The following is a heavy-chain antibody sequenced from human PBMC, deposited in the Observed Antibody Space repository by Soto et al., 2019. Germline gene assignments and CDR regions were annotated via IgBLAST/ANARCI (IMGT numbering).Heavy chain of an antibody. Sequence: GASVKVSCKASGYTFTSYYMHWVRQAPRQGLEWMGIINPSGGSTSYAQKFQGRVTMTRDTSTSTVYMELSGLRSEDTAVYYCARITSRGYSYGPNNYGMDVWGQGTTVTVSS. CDR3: ARITSRGYSYGPNNYGMDV. V-gene: IGHV1-46*01. CDR1: GYTFTSYY. CDR2: INPSGGST. J-gene: IGHJ6*02. D-gene: IGHD5-18*01.